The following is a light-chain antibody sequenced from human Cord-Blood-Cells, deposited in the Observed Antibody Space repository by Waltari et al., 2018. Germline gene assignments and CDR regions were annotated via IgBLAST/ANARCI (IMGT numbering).Light chain of an antibody. CDR1: QSVLYSSNNKNY. Sequence: DIVMTQPPHSPAVALGARHTSHCKSSQSVLYSSNNKNYLAWYQQKPGQPPKLLIYWASTRESGVPDRFSGSGSGTDFTLTISSLQAEDVAVYYCQQYYSTPFTFGPGTKVDIK. V-gene: IGKV4-1*01. J-gene: IGKJ3*01. CDR2: WAS. CDR3: QQYYSTPFT.